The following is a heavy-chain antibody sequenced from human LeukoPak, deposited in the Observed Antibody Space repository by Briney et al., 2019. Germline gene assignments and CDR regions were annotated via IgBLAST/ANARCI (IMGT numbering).Heavy chain of an antibody. V-gene: IGHV1-69*02. Sequence: SVKVSCKASGGTFSSYTISWVRQAPGQGLEWMGRIIPILGIANYAQKIQGRVTITADKSTSTAYMELSSLRSEDTAVYYCARQSITGTTESCWFDPWGQGTLVTVSS. D-gene: IGHD1-7*01. J-gene: IGHJ5*02. CDR1: GGTFSSYT. CDR3: ARQSITGTTESCWFDP. CDR2: IIPILGIA.